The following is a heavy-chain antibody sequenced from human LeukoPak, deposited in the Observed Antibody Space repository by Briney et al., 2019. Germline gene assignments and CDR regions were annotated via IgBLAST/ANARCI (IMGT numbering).Heavy chain of an antibody. V-gene: IGHV1-2*02. CDR1: GYTFTGYY. J-gene: IGHJ4*02. D-gene: IGHD3-22*01. CDR3: ATDTYDSSGYDFDY. CDR2: VNPNSGGT. Sequence: GASVKVSCKASGYTFTGYYMHWVRQAPGQGLEWMGWVNPNSGGTNYAQKFQGRVTMTEDTSTDTAYMELSSLRSEDTAVYYCATDTYDSSGYDFDYWGQGTLVTVSS.